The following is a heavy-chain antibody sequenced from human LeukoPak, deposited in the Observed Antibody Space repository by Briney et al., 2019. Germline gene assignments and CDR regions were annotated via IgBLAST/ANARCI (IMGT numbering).Heavy chain of an antibody. CDR1: GFTFSMYV. J-gene: IGHJ4*02. CDR2: ISGSGSNT. D-gene: IGHD3-9*01. CDR3: TTAGERPIRYFDY. V-gene: IGHV3-23*01. Sequence: GGSLRLSCTVSGFTFSMYVMTWVRQAPGKGLEWVSAISGSGSNTFYADSVKGRFTISRDTSKNTLFLQMNSLISEDTAVYFCTTAGERPIRYFDYWGQGTLVTVSS.